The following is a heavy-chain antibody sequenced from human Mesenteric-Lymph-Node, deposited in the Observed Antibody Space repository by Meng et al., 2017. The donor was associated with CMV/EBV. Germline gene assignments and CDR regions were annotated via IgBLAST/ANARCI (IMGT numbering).Heavy chain of an antibody. CDR1: GFTLSSYA. CDR3: ARRIPGSPGAVGGTVDY. D-gene: IGHD6-19*01. Sequence: GESLKISCAASGFTLSSYAMSWVRQAPGRGLEWVAVISYDGVTKYYADSVKGRFTISRDNSKNTVDLQMNSLGSEDTAVYFCARRIPGSPGAVGGTVDYWGQGTLVTVSS. J-gene: IGHJ4*02. V-gene: IGHV3-30*04. CDR2: ISYDGVTK.